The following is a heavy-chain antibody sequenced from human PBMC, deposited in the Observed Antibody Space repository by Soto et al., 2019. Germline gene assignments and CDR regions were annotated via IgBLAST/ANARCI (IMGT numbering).Heavy chain of an antibody. CDR1: GFTFSNAW. Sequence: EVQLVESGGGLVKPGGSLRLSCAASGFTFSNAWMNWVRQAPGKGLEWVGRIKSKTDGGTTDYAAPVKGRFTISRDDSKNTLYLQMNSLKTEDSAVYYCTTVTYYYYSNAFDIWGQGTMVTVSS. CDR3: TTVTYYYYSNAFDI. J-gene: IGHJ3*02. D-gene: IGHD3-22*01. V-gene: IGHV3-15*07. CDR2: IKSKTDGGTT.